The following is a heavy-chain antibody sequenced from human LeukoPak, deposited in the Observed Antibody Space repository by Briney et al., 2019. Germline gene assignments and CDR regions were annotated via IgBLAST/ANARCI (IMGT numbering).Heavy chain of an antibody. CDR2: IKQDGSEK. V-gene: IGHV3-7*01. J-gene: IGHJ4*02. CDR1: GFTFSSYW. Sequence: GGSLRLSCAASGFTFSSYWMSWDRQAPGKGLEWVANIKQDGSEKYYVDSVKGRFTISRDNAKNSLYLQMNSLRAEDTAVYYCARLTRRSGNYFDYWGQGTLVTVSS. CDR3: ARLTRRSGNYFDY. D-gene: IGHD1-1*01.